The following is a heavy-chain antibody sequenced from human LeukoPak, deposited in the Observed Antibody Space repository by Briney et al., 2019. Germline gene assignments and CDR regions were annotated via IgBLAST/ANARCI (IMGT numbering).Heavy chain of an antibody. D-gene: IGHD6-13*01. CDR1: GYSFTGYY. CDR3: ARPGIAAVGSDSVNWFDP. V-gene: IGHV1-2*02. CDR2: INPNSGGT. Sequence: ASVKVSCKASGYSFTGYYMHWVRQAPGQGLEWMGWINPNSGGTKYAQKFKGRVAMTRDTSISTAYMELSRLRSDDTAVYYCARPGIAAVGSDSVNWFDPWGQGTLVTVSS. J-gene: IGHJ5*02.